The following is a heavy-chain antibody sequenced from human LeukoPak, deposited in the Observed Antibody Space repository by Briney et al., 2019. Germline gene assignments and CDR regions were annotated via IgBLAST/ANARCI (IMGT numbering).Heavy chain of an antibody. V-gene: IGHV3-30*18. CDR1: GFTFSSYG. CDR2: ISYDGSNK. D-gene: IGHD5-18*01. CDR3: AKDVYVGQLWLLPDY. Sequence: PGGSLRLSCAASGFTFSSYGMHWVRQAPGKGLEWVAVISYDGSNKYYADSVKGRFTISRDNSKNTLYLQMNSLRAEDTAVYYCAKDVYVGQLWLLPDYWGQGTLVTVSS. J-gene: IGHJ4*02.